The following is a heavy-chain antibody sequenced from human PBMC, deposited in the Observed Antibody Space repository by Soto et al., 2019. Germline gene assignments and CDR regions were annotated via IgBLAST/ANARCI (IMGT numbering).Heavy chain of an antibody. CDR2: VYYIGRS. J-gene: IGHJ4*02. D-gene: IGHD4-17*01. V-gene: IGHV4-39*01. CDR3: VSQRTTVPTQAYFDY. Sequence: LSLTCTVSGGSVTNSSYYWVWIRQSPGRGVEWIGSVYYIGRSYSKSSVKSRVTISVDTSKNRFSLSLNSVTASDTAVYFCVSQRTTVPTQAYFDYWGPGALVTVSS. CDR1: GGSVTNSSYY.